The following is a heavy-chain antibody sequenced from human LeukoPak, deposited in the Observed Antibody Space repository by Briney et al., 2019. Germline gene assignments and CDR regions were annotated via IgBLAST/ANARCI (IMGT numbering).Heavy chain of an antibody. J-gene: IGHJ4*02. CDR1: GFTFSSYG. D-gene: IGHD3-3*01. CDR3: ARGQYGFWSGYLLY. CDR2: IWYDGSNK. V-gene: IGHV3-33*01. Sequence: GGSLRLSCAASGFTFSSYGMHWVRQAPGKGLEWVAVIWYDGSNKYYADSVKGRFTISRDNSKNTLYLQMNSLRAEDTAVYYCARGQYGFWSGYLLYWGQGTLVTVSS.